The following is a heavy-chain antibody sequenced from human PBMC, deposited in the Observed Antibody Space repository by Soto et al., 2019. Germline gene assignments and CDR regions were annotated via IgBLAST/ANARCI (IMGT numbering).Heavy chain of an antibody. CDR1: GFTFSSYG. CDR2: IWYDGSNK. J-gene: IGHJ4*02. V-gene: IGHV3-33*01. CDR3: ARDRPNYDFWGGYPSFSY. D-gene: IGHD3-3*01. Sequence: QVQLVESGGGVVQPGRSLRLSCAASGFTFSSYGMHWVRQAPGKGLEWVAVIWYDGSNKYYADSVKGRFTISRDNSKNTLYLQMNSLRAEDTAVYYCARDRPNYDFWGGYPSFSYWGQGTLVTVSS.